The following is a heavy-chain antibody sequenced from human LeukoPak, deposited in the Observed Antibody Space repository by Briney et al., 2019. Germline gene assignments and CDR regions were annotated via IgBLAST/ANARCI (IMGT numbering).Heavy chain of an antibody. Sequence: SETLSLTCTVSGGSISSGSYYWSWIRQPAGKGLEWIGRIYTSGSTNYNPSLKSRVTISVDTSKNQFSLKLSSVTAADTAVYYCARRIAARAHNWFDPWGQGTLVTVSS. CDR3: ARRIAARAHNWFDP. D-gene: IGHD6-6*01. J-gene: IGHJ5*02. V-gene: IGHV4-61*02. CDR2: IYTSGST. CDR1: GGSISSGSYY.